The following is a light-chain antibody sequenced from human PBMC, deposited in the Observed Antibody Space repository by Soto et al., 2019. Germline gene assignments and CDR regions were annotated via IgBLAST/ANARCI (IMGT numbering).Light chain of an antibody. V-gene: IGKV3-15*01. CDR1: QSVSSN. CDR3: QQDNKWPRT. J-gene: IGKJ2*02. Sequence: EIVMTQSPATLSVSPGERATLSCRASQSVSSNLAWYQQKPGPAPRLLIYGASTRATGIPARFSGSGSGTEFTLTLSSLQSEYFAVYYCQQDNKWPRTFGQGTKLEIK. CDR2: GAS.